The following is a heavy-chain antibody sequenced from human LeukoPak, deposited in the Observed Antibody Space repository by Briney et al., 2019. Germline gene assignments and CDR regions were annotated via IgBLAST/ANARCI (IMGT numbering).Heavy chain of an antibody. J-gene: IGHJ4*02. D-gene: IGHD3-22*01. CDR2: VKSKAYGGTA. CDR1: GFTFSNAW. V-gene: IGHV3-15*01. Sequence: PGGSLRLSCAASGFTFSNAWMSWVRPAPGKGPEWVGRVKSKAYGGTADYAAPVKGRFTISRDDSKDTLYLQMNSLKTEDTAVYHCTRYDSSGHYAYEYWGQGTLVTVSS. CDR3: TRYDSSGHYAYEY.